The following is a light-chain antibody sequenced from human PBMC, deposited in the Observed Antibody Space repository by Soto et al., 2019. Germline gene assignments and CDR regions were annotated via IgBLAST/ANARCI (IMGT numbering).Light chain of an antibody. Sequence: QSALTQPASVSGSPGQSITSFCTVTSIDVGGYNYVSWYQQHPGKAPKLMIYEVSNRPSGVSNRFSGSKSGNTASLTISGLQPEDEADYYCNSYTSRNTFVLGTGTKVTVL. CDR1: SIDVGGYNY. CDR2: EVS. J-gene: IGLJ1*01. V-gene: IGLV2-14*01. CDR3: NSYTSRNTFV.